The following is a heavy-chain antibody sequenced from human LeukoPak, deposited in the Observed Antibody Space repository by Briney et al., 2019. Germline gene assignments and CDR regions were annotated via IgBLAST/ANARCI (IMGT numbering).Heavy chain of an antibody. CDR3: ARGPEPWELLFAPPA. Sequence: SETLSLTCTVSGGSISSYYWSWIRQPPGKGLEWIGYIYYSGSTNYNPSLKSRVTISVDTSKNQFSLKLSSVTAADTAVYYCARGPEPWELLFAPPAWGQGTLVTVSS. CDR2: IYYSGST. V-gene: IGHV4-59*01. CDR1: GGSISSYY. J-gene: IGHJ4*02. D-gene: IGHD1-26*01.